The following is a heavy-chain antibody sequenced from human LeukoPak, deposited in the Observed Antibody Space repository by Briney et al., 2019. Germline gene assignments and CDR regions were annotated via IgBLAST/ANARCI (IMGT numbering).Heavy chain of an antibody. Sequence: PGGSLRLSSAASGFTFSSYAMHWVRQAPGKGLEWVAVISYDGSNKYYADSVKGRFTISRDNSKNTLYLQMNSLRAEDTAVYYCARSAPGQQLNYWGQGTLVTVSS. J-gene: IGHJ4*02. CDR2: ISYDGSNK. D-gene: IGHD6-13*01. V-gene: IGHV3-30*04. CDR3: ARSAPGQQLNY. CDR1: GFTFSSYA.